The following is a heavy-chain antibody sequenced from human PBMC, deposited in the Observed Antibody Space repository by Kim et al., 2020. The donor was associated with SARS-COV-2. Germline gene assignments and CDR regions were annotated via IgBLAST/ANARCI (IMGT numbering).Heavy chain of an antibody. V-gene: IGHV3-30*18. J-gene: IGHJ5*02. CDR3: AKDFNYADYGLANWFDP. CDR1: GFTFRTYG. D-gene: IGHD4-17*01. CDR2: ISYDVSSK. Sequence: GGSLRLSCVASGFTFRTYGMHWVRQAPGKGLEWVAVISYDVSSKYHADSVKGRFTISRDNSKNTLYLQMDSLRADDTAVYYCAKDFNYADYGLANWFDPWGQGILVTVSS.